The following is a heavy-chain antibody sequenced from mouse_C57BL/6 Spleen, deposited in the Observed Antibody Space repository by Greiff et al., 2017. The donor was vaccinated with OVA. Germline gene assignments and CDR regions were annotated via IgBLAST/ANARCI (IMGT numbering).Heavy chain of an antibody. Sequence: EVHLVESGGGLVKPGGSLTLSCAASGFTFSSYAMSWVRQTPEKRLEWVATISDGGSYTYYPDNVKGRFTISRDNAKNNLYLQMSHLKSEDTAMYYCALTHDGYYAWFAYWGQGTLVTVSA. V-gene: IGHV5-4*01. J-gene: IGHJ3*01. D-gene: IGHD2-3*01. CDR3: ALTHDGYYAWFAY. CDR1: GFTFSSYA. CDR2: ISDGGSYT.